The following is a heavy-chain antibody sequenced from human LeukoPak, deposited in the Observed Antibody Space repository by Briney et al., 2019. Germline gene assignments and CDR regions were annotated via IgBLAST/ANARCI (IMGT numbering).Heavy chain of an antibody. D-gene: IGHD6-25*01. CDR3: ARSTVTAAGALDY. Sequence: GGSLRLSCVVSGFSFSDHYMTWIRQAPGKGLEGVSYMSGTGSRTYYGDAGKGRFTITRDNAKRLVDLQMNSLRADDTAIYYCARSTVTAAGALDYWGQGILVTVSS. V-gene: IGHV3-11*01. CDR2: MSGTGSRT. CDR1: GFSFSDHY. J-gene: IGHJ4*02.